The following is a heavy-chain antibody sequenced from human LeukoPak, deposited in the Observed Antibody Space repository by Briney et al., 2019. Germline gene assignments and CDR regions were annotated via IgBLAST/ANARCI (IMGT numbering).Heavy chain of an antibody. CDR1: GGSISRFY. V-gene: IGHV4-59*08. CDR3: ARAVEMATAYFDY. CDR2: IYYSGST. D-gene: IGHD5-24*01. Sequence: SETLSLTCTDSGGSISRFYWSCIRQPPGKGLEWIGYIYYSGSTNYNPSLKSRVTISVDTSKNQFSLKLSSVTAADTALYYCARAVEMATAYFDYWGQGTLVTVSS. J-gene: IGHJ4*02.